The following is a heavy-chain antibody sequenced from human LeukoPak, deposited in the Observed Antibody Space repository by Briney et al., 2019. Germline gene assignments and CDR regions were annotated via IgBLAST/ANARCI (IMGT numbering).Heavy chain of an antibody. CDR1: GFTFSSYW. CDR3: ARDRAKHYYVFEQSVEFDY. Sequence: PGGSLRLSCAASGFTFSSYWMSWVRQAPGKGLEWVANIKQDGSEKYYVDSVKGRFTISRDNAKNSLYLQMNSLRAEDTAVYYCARDRAKHYYVFEQSVEFDYWGQGTLVTVSS. J-gene: IGHJ4*02. CDR2: IKQDGSEK. V-gene: IGHV3-7*01. D-gene: IGHD3-10*02.